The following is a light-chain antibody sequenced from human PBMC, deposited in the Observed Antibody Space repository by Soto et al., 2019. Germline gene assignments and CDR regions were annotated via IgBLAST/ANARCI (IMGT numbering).Light chain of an antibody. J-gene: IGKJ3*01. CDR3: QQDNNWPFT. CDR2: GAS. Sequence: EIVMTQSPATLSVSPGERATLSCRASQSISSNLAWYQQKPGQAPRLLIYGASTRATGIPDTFSGSGSGTEFTLTISSLQSEDCADYYCQQDNNWPFTFGPGTKVDI. CDR1: QSISSN. V-gene: IGKV3-15*01.